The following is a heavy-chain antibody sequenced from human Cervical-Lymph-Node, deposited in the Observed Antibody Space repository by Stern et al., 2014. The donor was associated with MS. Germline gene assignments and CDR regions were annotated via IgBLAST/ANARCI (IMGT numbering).Heavy chain of an antibody. CDR3: AKERPVDYDILPADYSYGMDL. D-gene: IGHD3-9*01. CDR1: GFSFNNYA. J-gene: IGHJ6*02. V-gene: IGHV3-30*04. Sequence: QVQLVQSGGGVVQPGRSLRLSCAASGFSFNNYAMHWVRQAPGKGLEWVALISYDGAIKHYADSVRGQFTISRDNSKNTLYLQMNSLRAEDTAVYYCAKERPVDYDILPADYSYGMDLWGQGTTVTVSS. CDR2: ISYDGAIK.